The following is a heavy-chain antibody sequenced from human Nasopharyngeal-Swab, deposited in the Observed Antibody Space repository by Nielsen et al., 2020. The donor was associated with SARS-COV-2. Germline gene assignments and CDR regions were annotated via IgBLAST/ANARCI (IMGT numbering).Heavy chain of an antibody. CDR2: ISSSSSTI. CDR1: GFTLRNYD. J-gene: IGHJ6*02. V-gene: IGHV3-48*04. CDR3: AREIAIFGCMDV. Sequence: GESLKISCVGSGFTLRNYDMGWVRQTPGKGLEWVSYISSSSSTIYYADSVKGRFTISRDNAKNSLHLQMNSLRAEDTAVYYCAREIAIFGCMDVWGQGTTVTVSS. D-gene: IGHD3-3*01.